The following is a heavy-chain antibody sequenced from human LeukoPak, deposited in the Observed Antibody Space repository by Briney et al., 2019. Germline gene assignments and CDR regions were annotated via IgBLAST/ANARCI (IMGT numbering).Heavy chain of an antibody. D-gene: IGHD3-10*01. V-gene: IGHV3-30*19. CDR2: ISSDGSGT. J-gene: IGHJ4*02. CDR1: GFTFSSYG. Sequence: GGSLRLSCAASGFTFSSYGMHWVRQAPGKGLEWVAGISSDGSGTYYADSVKGRFTISRDNSKNTLYLQMDSLRAEDTAIYYCARTMVRGVTIPLFWGQGTLVTVSS. CDR3: ARTMVRGVTIPLF.